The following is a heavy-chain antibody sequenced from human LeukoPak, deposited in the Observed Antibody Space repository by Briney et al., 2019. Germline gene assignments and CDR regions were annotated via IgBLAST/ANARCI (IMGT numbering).Heavy chain of an antibody. D-gene: IGHD3-9*01. CDR3: ARDPYYDILTGYQGYWYFDL. Sequence: SETLSLTCTVSGGSISSSSYYWGWIRQPPGKGLEWIGSIYYSGSTYYNPSLKSRVTISVDRSKNQFSLKLSSVTAADTAVYYCARDPYYDILTGYQGYWYFDLWGRGTLVTVSS. V-gene: IGHV4-39*07. CDR2: IYYSGST. CDR1: GGSISSSSYY. J-gene: IGHJ2*01.